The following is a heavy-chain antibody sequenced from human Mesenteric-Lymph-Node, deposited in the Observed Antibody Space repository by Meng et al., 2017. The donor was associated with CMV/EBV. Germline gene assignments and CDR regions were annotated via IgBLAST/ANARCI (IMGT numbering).Heavy chain of an antibody. D-gene: IGHD4-23*01. CDR2: IIPILGIA. J-gene: IGHJ3*02. CDR3: ARGGNPDPFDI. V-gene: IGHV1-69*10. Sequence: SCKASGGTFSSYAISWVRQAPGQGLEWMGGIIPILGIANYAQKFQGRVTITADKSTSTAYMELSSLRSEDTAVYYCARGGNPDPFDIWGQGTMVTVSS. CDR1: GGTFSSYA.